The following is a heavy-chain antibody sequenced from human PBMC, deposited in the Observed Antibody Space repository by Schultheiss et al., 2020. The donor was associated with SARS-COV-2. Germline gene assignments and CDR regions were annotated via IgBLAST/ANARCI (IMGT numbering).Heavy chain of an antibody. Sequence: GGSLRLSCAASGFTFSSYWMSWVRQAPGKGLEWVGRSRNKANSYTTEYAASVKGRFTISRDDSKNSVHLQMNSLKTEDTAVYYCGRGIAVTGAWNFDYWGQGTLVTVSS. V-gene: IGHV3-72*01. CDR2: SRNKANSYTT. J-gene: IGHJ4*02. CDR1: GFTFSSYW. D-gene: IGHD6-19*01. CDR3: GRGIAVTGAWNFDY.